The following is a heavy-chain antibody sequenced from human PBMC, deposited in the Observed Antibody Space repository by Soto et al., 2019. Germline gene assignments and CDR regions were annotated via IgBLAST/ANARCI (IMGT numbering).Heavy chain of an antibody. CDR1: GGSISSSSYY. CDR3: ARHERYYDSSGYYAVYFDY. Sequence: QLQLQESGPGLVKPSETMSLTCTVSGGSISSSSYYWGWIRQPPGKGLEWIGSIYYSGSTYYNPSLKSRVTLSVDTSNNQSSLKLCSVTAADTAVYYGARHERYYDSSGYYAVYFDYWGQGTLVTVSS. J-gene: IGHJ4*02. V-gene: IGHV4-39*01. CDR2: IYYSGST. D-gene: IGHD3-22*01.